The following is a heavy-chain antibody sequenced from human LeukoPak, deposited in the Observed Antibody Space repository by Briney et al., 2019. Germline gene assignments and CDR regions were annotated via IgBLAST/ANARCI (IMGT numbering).Heavy chain of an antibody. D-gene: IGHD6-13*01. V-gene: IGHV1-8*01. Sequence: ASVKVSCKASGYTFTSYDINWVRQATGQGLEWMGWMNPNSGNTCYAQKFQGRVTMTRNTSISTAYMELSSLRAEDTAVYYCARRSIAAALESWGQGTLVTVSS. J-gene: IGHJ4*02. CDR3: ARRSIAAALES. CDR1: GYTFTSYD. CDR2: MNPNSGNT.